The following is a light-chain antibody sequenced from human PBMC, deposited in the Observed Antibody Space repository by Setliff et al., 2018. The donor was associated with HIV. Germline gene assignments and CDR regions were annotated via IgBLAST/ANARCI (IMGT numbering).Light chain of an antibody. J-gene: IGLJ2*01. CDR1: SSDVGDYNY. CDR2: EVS. V-gene: IGLV2-14*01. Sequence: QSVLTQPASVSGSPGQSITISCTGTSSDVGDYNYVSWYQHHPGKAPKLMIYEVSNRPPGVSNRFSGSKSGNTASLTISGLQAEDEANYYCSAYPTSSTLVVFAGGTKGTV. CDR3: SAYPTSSTLVV.